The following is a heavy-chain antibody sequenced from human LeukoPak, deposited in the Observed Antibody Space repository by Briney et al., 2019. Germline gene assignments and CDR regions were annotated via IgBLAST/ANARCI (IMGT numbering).Heavy chain of an antibody. Sequence: GGSLRLSCAASGFTFSSYSMNWVRQAPGKGLEWVSSISSSGTYVYYAASVKGRFTISRENAKHSLSLQMNSLRAADAAVYYCARASSKQLAGYLPDGFDIWGQGTMVTVSS. CDR2: ISSSGTYV. CDR1: GFTFSSYS. J-gene: IGHJ3*02. D-gene: IGHD3-9*01. V-gene: IGHV3-21*01. CDR3: ARASSKQLAGYLPDGFDI.